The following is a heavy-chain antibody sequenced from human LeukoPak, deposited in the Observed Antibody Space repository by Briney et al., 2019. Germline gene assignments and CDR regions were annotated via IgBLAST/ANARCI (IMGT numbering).Heavy chain of an antibody. CDR3: AKDRQDVVVTAIRFDS. CDR2: IYSGGST. J-gene: IGHJ4*02. D-gene: IGHD2-21*02. V-gene: IGHV3-53*01. Sequence: PGGSLRLSCAASGFTVSSNYMSWVRQAPGKGLEWVSVIYSGGSTYYADSVKGRFTISRDNSKNTLYLQMDSLRAGDTALYYCAKDRQDVVVTAIRFDSWGQGTLVTVSS. CDR1: GFTVSSNY.